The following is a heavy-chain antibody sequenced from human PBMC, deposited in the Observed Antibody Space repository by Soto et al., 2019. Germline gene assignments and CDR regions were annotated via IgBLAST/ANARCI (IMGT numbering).Heavy chain of an antibody. CDR1: GFTFSSYG. D-gene: IGHD5-18*01. CDR3: AKLDTAMVY. V-gene: IGHV3-30*18. CDR2: ISYDGSNK. J-gene: IGHJ4*02. Sequence: QVQLVESGGGVVQPGRSLRLSCAASGFTFSSYGMHWVRQAPGKGLEWVAVISYDGSNKYYADSVKGRFPISRDNSKNTLYLQMNSLRAEDTAVYYCAKLDTAMVYWGQGTLVTVSS.